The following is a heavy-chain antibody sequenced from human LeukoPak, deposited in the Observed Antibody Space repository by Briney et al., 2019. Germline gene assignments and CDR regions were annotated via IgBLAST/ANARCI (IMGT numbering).Heavy chain of an antibody. CDR1: GFTFSSYA. J-gene: IGHJ2*01. CDR3: AKVTGNWYFDL. D-gene: IGHD7-27*01. CDR2: VSTGGVST. V-gene: IGHV3-23*01. Sequence: PGVSLRLSCAASGFTFSSYAMSWVRQAPGKGLEWVSAVSTGGVSTYYADSVKGRFTISRDNSKNTLYLQMNSLRAEDTAVYYCAKVTGNWYFDLWGRGTLVTVSS.